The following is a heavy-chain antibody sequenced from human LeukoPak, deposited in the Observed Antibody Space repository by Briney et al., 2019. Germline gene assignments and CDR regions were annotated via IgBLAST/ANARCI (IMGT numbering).Heavy chain of an antibody. D-gene: IGHD4-23*01. V-gene: IGHV1-2*02. CDR3: ARDYGGDNWFDP. CDR2: INPNSGGT. Sequence: ASVKVSCKASGYTLTGYYMHWVRQAPGQGLEWMGWINPNSGGTNYAQKFQGRVTMTRDTSISTAYMELSRLRSDDTAVYYCARDYGGDNWFDPWGQGTLVTVSS. J-gene: IGHJ5*02. CDR1: GYTLTGYY.